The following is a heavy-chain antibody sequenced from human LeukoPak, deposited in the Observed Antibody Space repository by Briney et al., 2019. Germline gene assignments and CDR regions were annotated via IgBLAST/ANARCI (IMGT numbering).Heavy chain of an antibody. CDR3: ARSYTNYYDSSGYYYNYGMDV. Sequence: TGGSLRLSCAASRFTLSNYAMHWVRQAPGKGLEGVAVISYDGSNKYYADSVKGRFTISRDNSRNTVYMEMNSLRAEDTAVYYCARSYTNYYDSSGYYYNYGMDVWGQGTTVTVSS. CDR2: ISYDGSNK. D-gene: IGHD3-22*01. V-gene: IGHV3-30-3*01. CDR1: RFTLSNYA. J-gene: IGHJ6*02.